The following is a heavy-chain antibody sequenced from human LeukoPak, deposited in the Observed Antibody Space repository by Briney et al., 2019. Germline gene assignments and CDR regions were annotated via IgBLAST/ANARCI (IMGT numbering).Heavy chain of an antibody. D-gene: IGHD2-21*01. CDR1: GGSISYESYY. CDR3: AGEGEYGDSYS. Sequence: SQTLSLTCAVSGGSISYESYYWNWIRQAPGKGPEWIGNIYRGRTRFNPSLTSRVAISVDMSKSQVSLSLTSVTAADTAIYYCAGEGEYGDSYSWGQGALVIVSA. V-gene: IGHV4-30-2*01. J-gene: IGHJ5*02. CDR2: IYRGRT.